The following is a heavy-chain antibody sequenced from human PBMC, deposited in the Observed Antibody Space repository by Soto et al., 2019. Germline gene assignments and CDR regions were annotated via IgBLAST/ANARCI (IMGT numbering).Heavy chain of an antibody. D-gene: IGHD2-15*01. J-gene: IGHJ6*02. CDR1: GFTFSRHA. CDR2: ISGSGDSA. CDR3: AKAGGSTWDYGMDV. V-gene: IGHV3-23*01. Sequence: EVQLLESGGGLVQPGGSLRLSCAASGFTFSRHAMSWVRQAPGKGLEWVSAISGSGDSAYHADSVKGRFTISRDNSKNTLYPQMNSLRAEDTALYYCAKAGGSTWDYGMDVWGQGTTVTVSS.